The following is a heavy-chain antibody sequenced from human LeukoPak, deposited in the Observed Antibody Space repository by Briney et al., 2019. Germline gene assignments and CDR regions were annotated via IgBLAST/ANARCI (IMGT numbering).Heavy chain of an antibody. Sequence: SETLSLTCGVSGGSISGTNWWSWIRQPPGQGLEWIGEISLAGQTNYNPSPNGRVTMSLDKSSNQLSLHLTSVTAADTATYFCSRESGPFCPFGYWGQGTLVIVSS. CDR2: ISLAGQT. J-gene: IGHJ4*02. D-gene: IGHD1-26*01. CDR1: GGSISGTNW. CDR3: SRESGPFCPFGY. V-gene: IGHV4/OR15-8*02.